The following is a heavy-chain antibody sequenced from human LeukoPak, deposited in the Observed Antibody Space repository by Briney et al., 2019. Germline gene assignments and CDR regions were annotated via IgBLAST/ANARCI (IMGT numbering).Heavy chain of an antibody. D-gene: IGHD6-13*01. CDR2: GYYSGST. V-gene: IGHV4-59*08. J-gene: IGHJ3*02. CDR3: ARPIYTSSWYAFDI. CDR1: GASPSSSY. Sequence: SETLSLTCTVSGASPSSSYWSWIRQSPGKGLEWIGYGYYSGSTYYNPSLRSRVTISVDMSKNQFSLRLSSVTAADTAVYYCARPIYTSSWYAFDIWGQGTTVTVSS.